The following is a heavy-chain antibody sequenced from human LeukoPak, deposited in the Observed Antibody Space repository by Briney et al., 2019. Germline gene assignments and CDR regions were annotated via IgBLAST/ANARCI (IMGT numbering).Heavy chain of an antibody. CDR2: ISSSGSTI. CDR1: GFTFSSYE. J-gene: IGHJ4*02. V-gene: IGHV3-48*03. D-gene: IGHD6-19*01. Sequence: PGGSLRLSCAASGFTFSSYEMNWVRQAPGKGLEWVSYISSSGSTIYYADSVKGRFTISRDNAKNSLYLQMNSLRAEDTAVYYCARGEQWLGPLDYWGQGTLVTVSS. CDR3: ARGEQWLGPLDY.